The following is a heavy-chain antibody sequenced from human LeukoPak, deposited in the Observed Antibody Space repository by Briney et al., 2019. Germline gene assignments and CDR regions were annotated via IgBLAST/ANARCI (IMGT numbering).Heavy chain of an antibody. CDR1: GFTFSSYT. V-gene: IGHV3-21*01. D-gene: IGHD2-8*02. CDR2: ISPSGSST. J-gene: IGHJ4*02. CDR3: ARDFLGESGAAGC. Sequence: GGSLRLSCAASGFTFSSYTMNWVRQAPGKGPEWVSSISPSGSSTWNADSVRGRFTISRDNGKNSVYLQMNSLRGEDTGVYYCARDFLGESGAAGCWGQGTLVTVSS.